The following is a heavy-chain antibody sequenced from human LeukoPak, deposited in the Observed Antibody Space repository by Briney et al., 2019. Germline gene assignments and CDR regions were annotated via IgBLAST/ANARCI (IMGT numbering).Heavy chain of an antibody. Sequence: GGSLRLSCAASGFTFSSYGMHWVRQTPGKGLEWVAVIWYDGSNKYYADSVKGRFTISRDNSKNTLYLQMNSLKTEDTAVYFCARAIVQPTRRFDPWGQGTLVTVSS. CDR1: GFTFSSYG. D-gene: IGHD1-26*01. J-gene: IGHJ5*02. CDR2: IWYDGSNK. V-gene: IGHV3-33*01. CDR3: ARAIVQPTRRFDP.